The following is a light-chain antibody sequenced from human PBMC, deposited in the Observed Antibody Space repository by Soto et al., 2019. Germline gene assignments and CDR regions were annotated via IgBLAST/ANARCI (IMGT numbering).Light chain of an antibody. J-gene: IGKJ3*01. Sequence: EIGLTQSPGTLSLSPGERATLSCRASQNINSRYLAWYQQKPGQAPRLLIYATSSRATGIPDRFSGSGSGTDVTLTISSLEPEDFAVYYCQQFGSSPGFTFGPGTKVDIK. CDR2: ATS. CDR1: QNINSRY. CDR3: QQFGSSPGFT. V-gene: IGKV3-20*01.